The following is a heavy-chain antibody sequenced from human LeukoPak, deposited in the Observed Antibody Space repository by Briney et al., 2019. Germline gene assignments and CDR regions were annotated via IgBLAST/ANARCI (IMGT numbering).Heavy chain of an antibody. CDR1: GDSVSSNSAA. V-gene: IGHV6-1*01. CDR2: TYYRSKWYN. D-gene: IGHD2-2*01. CDR3: ARFGHKDIVVVPAAIDAFDI. Sequence: PSQTLSLTCAVSGDSVSSNSAAWNWIRQSPSRGLEGLGRTYYRSKWYNDYAVSVKSRITINPDTPKNQFSLQLNSVTPEDTAVYYCARFGHKDIVVVPAAIDAFDIWGQGQWSPSLQ. J-gene: IGHJ3*02.